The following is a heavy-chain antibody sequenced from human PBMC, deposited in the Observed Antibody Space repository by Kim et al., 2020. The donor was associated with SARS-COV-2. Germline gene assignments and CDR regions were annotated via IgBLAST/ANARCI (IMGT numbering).Heavy chain of an antibody. CDR2: VYYTGTT. CDR3: ARGSYDIGCSFYYFHV. Sequence: SETLSLTCSVSGGSLTSSSYYWGWIRQPPGKGLEWIGSVYYTGTTYSKSSLKGRVTVSLDTPRNQFSLRLTSGTAADTSVYYGARGSYDIGCSFYYFHV. D-gene: IGHD6-19*01. V-gene: IGHV4-39*07. CDR1: GGSLTSSSYY. J-gene: IGHJ6*03.